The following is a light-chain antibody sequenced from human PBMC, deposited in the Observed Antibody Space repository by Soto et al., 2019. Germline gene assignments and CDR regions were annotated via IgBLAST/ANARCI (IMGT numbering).Light chain of an antibody. Sequence: DIHMTQSPSTLSASVLDIVTITFLASQTISSWLAWYQQKPGKAPKLLIYKASTLKSGVPSRFSGSGSGTEFTLTIGSLQPDDFATYYCQHYNSYSEAFGQGTKVDI. CDR3: QHYNSYSEA. CDR2: KAS. CDR1: QTISSW. V-gene: IGKV1-5*03. J-gene: IGKJ1*01.